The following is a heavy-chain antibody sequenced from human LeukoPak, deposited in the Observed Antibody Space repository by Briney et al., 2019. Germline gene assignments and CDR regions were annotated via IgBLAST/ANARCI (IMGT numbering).Heavy chain of an antibody. D-gene: IGHD5-24*01. CDR2: VYYSGTT. V-gene: IGHV4-59*01. Sequence: SETLSLPCTVSGGSISNYYWSWIRQPPGKGLEWIGYVYYSGTTNYNPSLKSRVTISVDLSMNQFSLELTSVTAADTAVYYCARGLGWLQSHFDYWGQGALSPSPQ. CDR3: ARGLGWLQSHFDY. CDR1: GGSISNYY. J-gene: IGHJ4*02.